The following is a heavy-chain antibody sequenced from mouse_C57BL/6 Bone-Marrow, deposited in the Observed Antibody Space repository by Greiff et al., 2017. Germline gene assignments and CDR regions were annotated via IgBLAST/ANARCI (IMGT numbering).Heavy chain of an antibody. CDR3: YGSSSDYFGY. CDR2: IHPNSGST. CDR1: GYTFTSYW. Sequence: QVQLQQPGAELVKPGASVKLSCKASGYTFTSYWMHWVKQRPGQGLEWIGMIHPNSGSTNYNEKFKSKATLTVDKSSSTAYMQLRSLTSADAAVYYSYGSSSDYFGYWGQGTTLTVSS. J-gene: IGHJ2*01. V-gene: IGHV1-64*01. D-gene: IGHD1-1*01.